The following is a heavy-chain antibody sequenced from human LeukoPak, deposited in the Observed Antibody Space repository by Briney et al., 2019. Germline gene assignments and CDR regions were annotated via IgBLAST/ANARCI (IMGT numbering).Heavy chain of an antibody. V-gene: IGHV1-18*01. CDR1: GYTFTSYA. CDR3: ARDLGLYGRGFDP. D-gene: IGHD4-17*01. Sequence: GASVNVSCKASGYTFTSYAIIWVRHAPGQGLAWIGWISAYNGNTNYAQNLQRTVTMPTHTSTSTAYMALRSLSSDDTAVYYCARDLGLYGRGFDPWGQGTLVTVSS. CDR2: ISAYNGNT. J-gene: IGHJ5*02.